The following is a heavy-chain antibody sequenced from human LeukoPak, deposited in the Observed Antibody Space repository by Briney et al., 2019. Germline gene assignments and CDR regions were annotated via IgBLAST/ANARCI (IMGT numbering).Heavy chain of an antibody. D-gene: IGHD4-4*01. Sequence: ASVTLSCTASGDTFTGYYMGWVRQAPGQGLEWMGWINPNSGGTNYAQQFKGRITMIKNTYISTAHMGLSRLRSDDTAVYYCAREGVTTKTFDHWGEGTLVTVSS. V-gene: IGHV1-2*02. J-gene: IGHJ4*02. CDR3: AREGVTTKTFDH. CDR2: INPNSGGT. CDR1: GDTFTGYY.